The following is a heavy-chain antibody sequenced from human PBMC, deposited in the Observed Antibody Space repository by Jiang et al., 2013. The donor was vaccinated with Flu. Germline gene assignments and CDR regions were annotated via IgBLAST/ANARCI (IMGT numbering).Heavy chain of an antibody. D-gene: IGHD3-3*01. V-gene: IGHV4-59*01. CDR3: ARATADFWSGYYFAY. CDR2: IYYSGST. CDR1: GGSISSCY. J-gene: IGHJ4*02. Sequence: SLTCTVSGGSISSCYWSWIRQPPGKGLEWIGYIYYSGSTNYNPSLKSRVTISVDTSKNQFSLKLSSVTAADTAVYYCARATADFWSGYYFAYWGQGTLVTVSS.